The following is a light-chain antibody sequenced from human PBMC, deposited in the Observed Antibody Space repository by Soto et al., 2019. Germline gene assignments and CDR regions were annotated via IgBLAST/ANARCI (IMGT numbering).Light chain of an antibody. J-gene: IGLJ2*01. V-gene: IGLV2-14*01. CDR3: TSYTGSSTLV. CDR2: EVS. CDR1: SSDVGGYNY. Sequence: LTQPASVSGSPGQSITISCTGTSSDVGGYNYVSWFQQHPGKVPRLIIFEVSNRPSGVSNRFSGSKSGNTASLTISGLQAEDEADYYCTSYTGSSTLVFGGGTKVTVL.